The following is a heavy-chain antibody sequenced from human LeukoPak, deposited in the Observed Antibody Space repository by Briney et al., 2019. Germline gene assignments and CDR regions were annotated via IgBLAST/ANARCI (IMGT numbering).Heavy chain of an antibody. V-gene: IGHV1-69*13. CDR2: IIPIFGTG. D-gene: IGHD2-2*01. CDR3: ARPRYCSSTSCYRYFDY. J-gene: IGHJ4*02. Sequence: SVKVSCKASGGTFSSYAISWVRQAPGQGLEWMGGIIPIFGTGNYAQKFQGRVAITADESTSTAYMELSSLRSEDTAVYYCARPRYCSSTSCYRYFDYWGQGTLVTVSS. CDR1: GGTFSSYA.